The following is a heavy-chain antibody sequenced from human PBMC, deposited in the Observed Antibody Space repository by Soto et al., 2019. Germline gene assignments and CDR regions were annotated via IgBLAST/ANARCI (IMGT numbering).Heavy chain of an antibody. CDR1: GESISSSSYY. CDR3: ARQRTTVVTQAYFDH. Sequence: SETLSLTCIVSGESISSSSYYWGWTRQPPGKGLEWIGSIYYSGRTYYNPSFKSRVTISIDTSKNQFSLKLSSVTATDTAVYYCARQRTTVVTQAYFDHWGQGALVTVSA. V-gene: IGHV4-39*01. D-gene: IGHD2-21*02. CDR2: IYYSGRT. J-gene: IGHJ4*02.